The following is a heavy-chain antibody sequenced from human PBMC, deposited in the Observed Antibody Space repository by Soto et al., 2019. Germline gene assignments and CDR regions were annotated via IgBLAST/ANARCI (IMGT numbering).Heavy chain of an antibody. J-gene: IGHJ1*01. CDR2: IKNDGSDK. CDR3: ARRELVSCGGDCYSKYFQY. D-gene: IGHD2-21*02. Sequence: PGGSLRLSCAASGFSFSNYWMTWVRQAPGKGLEWVANIKNDGSDKYYGASVKGRFTISRDNAKNSLYLQMDSLRVEDTAVYYCARRELVSCGGDCYSKYFQYWGQGTLVTVSS. CDR1: GFSFSNYW. V-gene: IGHV3-7*01.